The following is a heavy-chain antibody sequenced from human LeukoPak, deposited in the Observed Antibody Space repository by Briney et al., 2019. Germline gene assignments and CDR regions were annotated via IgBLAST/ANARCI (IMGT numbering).Heavy chain of an antibody. CDR3: ARGAFDDYVWGSYRYLGYYFDY. J-gene: IGHJ4*02. Sequence: ASVKVSCKASGYTFTGYYMHWVRQAPGQGLEWMGWINPNSGGTNYAQKFQGRVTMTRDTSISTAYMELSRLRSDDTAVYYCARGAFDDYVWGSYRYLGYYFDYWGQGTLVTVSS. V-gene: IGHV1-2*02. CDR2: INPNSGGT. D-gene: IGHD3-16*02. CDR1: GYTFTGYY.